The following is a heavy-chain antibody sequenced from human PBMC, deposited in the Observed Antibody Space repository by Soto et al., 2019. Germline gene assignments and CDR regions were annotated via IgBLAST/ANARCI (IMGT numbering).Heavy chain of an antibody. CDR1: GGSISSSSYY. CDR2: IYYSGST. J-gene: IGHJ5*02. V-gene: IGHV4-39*01. CDR3: ARLGIAARGWFDP. Sequence: SETLSLTCTVSGGSISSSSYYWGWIRQPPGKGLEWIGSIYYSGSTYYNPSLKSRVTISVDTSKNQFSLKLSSVTAADTAVYYCARLGIAARGWFDPWGQGTLVTVSS. D-gene: IGHD6-6*01.